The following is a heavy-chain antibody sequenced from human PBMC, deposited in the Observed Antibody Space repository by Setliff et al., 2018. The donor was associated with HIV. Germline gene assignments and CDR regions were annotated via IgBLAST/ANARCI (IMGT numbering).Heavy chain of an antibody. CDR1: GDSIRSRSFY. J-gene: IGHJ5*01. CDR2: IYYFGAT. V-gene: IGHV4-39*01. D-gene: IGHD3-3*01. CDR3: VGGFWSGPLFDP. Sequence: SETLSLTCNVSGDSIRSRSFYWGWIRQPPGTGLEWIGSIYYFGATYYNPSLKSRASISLDTSENQFSLTLYSVTAADTAVYYCVGGFWSGPLFDPWGRGTLVTVSS.